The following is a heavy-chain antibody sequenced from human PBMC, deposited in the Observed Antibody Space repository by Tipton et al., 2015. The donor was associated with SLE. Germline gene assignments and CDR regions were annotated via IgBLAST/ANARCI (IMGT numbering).Heavy chain of an antibody. V-gene: IGHV4-38-2*02. CDR2: IYYSGST. Sequence: TLSLTCTVSGYSISSGYYWGWIRQPPGKGLEWIGYIYYSGSTYYNPSLKSRVTISVDTSKNQFSLKLSSVTAADTAVYYCACPGIAAPGFDYWGQGTLVPVSS. J-gene: IGHJ4*02. CDR1: GYSISSGYY. D-gene: IGHD6-25*01. CDR3: ACPGIAAPGFDY.